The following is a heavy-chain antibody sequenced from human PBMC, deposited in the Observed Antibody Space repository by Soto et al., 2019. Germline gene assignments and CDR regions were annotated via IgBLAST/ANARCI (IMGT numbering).Heavy chain of an antibody. V-gene: IGHV1-46*01. J-gene: IGHJ4*02. CDR3: AKERGGRQHEKVYLS. Sequence: ASVKVSCKASGYTFTSYYMHWVRQAPGQGLEWMGIINPSGGSTRYAQKFQGRVTMTRDTSTSTVYLEMSSLRSEDTAVYYCAKERGGRQHEKVYLSWGQGTLVTVSS. D-gene: IGHD3-10*01. CDR1: GYTFTSYY. CDR2: INPSGGST.